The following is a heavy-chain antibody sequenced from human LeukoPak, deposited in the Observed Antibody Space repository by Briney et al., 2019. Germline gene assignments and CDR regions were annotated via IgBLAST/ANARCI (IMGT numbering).Heavy chain of an antibody. CDR1: GGTFSSYA. J-gene: IGHJ5*02. V-gene: IGHV1-69*05. D-gene: IGHD1-1*01. Sequence: KVSSKASGGTFSSYAISWVRQAPGQGLEWMGGIIPIFGTANYAQKFQGRVTITTDESTSTAYMELSSLRSEDTAVYYCARAATGTTSRVWFDPWGQGTLVTVSS. CDR2: IIPIFGTA. CDR3: ARAATGTTSRVWFDP.